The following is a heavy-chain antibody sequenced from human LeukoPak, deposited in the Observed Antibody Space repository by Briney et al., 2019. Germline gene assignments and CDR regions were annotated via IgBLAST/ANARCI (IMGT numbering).Heavy chain of an antibody. Sequence: PSETLSLTCTVSGGSISSYYWSWIRQPPGKGLEWIGYIYYSGSTNYNPSLKSRVTISVDTSKNQFSLKLSSVTAADTAVYYCAGAYYYGSGSSRYMDVWGKGTTVTISS. V-gene: IGHV4-59*01. CDR1: GGSISSYY. CDR2: IYYSGST. CDR3: AGAYYYGSGSSRYMDV. D-gene: IGHD3-10*01. J-gene: IGHJ6*03.